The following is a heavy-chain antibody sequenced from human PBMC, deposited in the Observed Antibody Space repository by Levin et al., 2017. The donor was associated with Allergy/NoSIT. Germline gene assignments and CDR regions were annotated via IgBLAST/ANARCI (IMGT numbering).Heavy chain of an antibody. CDR2: IWYDGSNK. Sequence: GGSLRLSCAASGFTFSSYGMHWVRQAPGKGLEWVAVIWYDGSNKYSADSVKGRFTISRDNSKNTLYLQMNSLRAEDTAVYYCARWSQRGYDYFDHWGQGTLVTVSS. V-gene: IGHV3-33*01. J-gene: IGHJ4*02. D-gene: IGHD5-12*01. CDR1: GFTFSSYG. CDR3: ARWSQRGYDYFDH.